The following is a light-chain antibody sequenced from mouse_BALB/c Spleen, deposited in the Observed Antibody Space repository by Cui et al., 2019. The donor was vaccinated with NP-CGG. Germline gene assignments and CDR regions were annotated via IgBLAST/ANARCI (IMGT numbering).Light chain of an antibody. CDR2: GTN. CDR1: TGAVTTSNY. V-gene: IGLV1*01. J-gene: IGLJ1*01. CDR3: ALWYSNHWV. Sequence: QAVVTQESALTTSPGETVTLSCRSSTGAVTTSNYANWVQEKPDHLFTGLIGGTNNRAPGVPDRFSGSLIGEKAALTITGAQTEDEAIYFCALWYSNHWVFGGGTKLTVL.